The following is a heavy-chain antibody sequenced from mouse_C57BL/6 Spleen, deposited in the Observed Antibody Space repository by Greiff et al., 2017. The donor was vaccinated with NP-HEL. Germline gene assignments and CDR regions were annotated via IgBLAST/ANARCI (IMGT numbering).Heavy chain of an antibody. V-gene: IGHV7-3*01. J-gene: IGHJ4*01. CDR2: IRNKANGYTT. CDR1: GFTFTDYY. CDR3: AREDDGYYNAMDY. Sequence: EVKLVESGGGLVQPGGSLSLSCAASGFTFTDYYMSWVRQPPGKALEWLGFIRNKANGYTTEYSASVKGRFTISRDNSQSILYLQMHALRAEDSATYYCAREDDGYYNAMDYWGQGTSVTVSS. D-gene: IGHD2-3*01.